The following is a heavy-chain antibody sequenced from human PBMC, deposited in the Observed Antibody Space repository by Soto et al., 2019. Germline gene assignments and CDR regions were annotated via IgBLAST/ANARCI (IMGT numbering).Heavy chain of an antibody. CDR3: AKSLWDTSGWKTDY. CDR2: IYYSGSI. Sequence: SETLSLTCTVSCDSISSLYWSWIRQPPGKGLEWIGYIYYSGSINYNPSLKSRVTISVDPSKNQFSLRLSSVAAADTAVYYCAKSLWDTSGWKTDYWGEGTLVTVP. D-gene: IGHD6-19*01. J-gene: IGHJ4*02. CDR1: CDSISSLY. V-gene: IGHV4-59*01.